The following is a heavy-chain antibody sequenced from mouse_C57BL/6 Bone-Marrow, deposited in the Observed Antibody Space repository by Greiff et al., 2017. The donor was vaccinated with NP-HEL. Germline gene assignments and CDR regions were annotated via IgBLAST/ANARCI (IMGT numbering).Heavy chain of an antibody. CDR2: IDPEDGET. Sequence: VQLQQSGAELVKPGASVKLSCTASGFNIKDYYMHWVKQRTEQGLEWIGRIDPEDGETKYAPKFQGKATITADTSSNTAYLHLSSLTSEDTAVYYGDRDGHLLWLRRSWFAYWGQGTLVTVSA. D-gene: IGHD2-2*01. J-gene: IGHJ3*01. CDR1: GFNIKDYY. CDR3: DRDGHLLWLRRSWFAY. V-gene: IGHV14-2*01.